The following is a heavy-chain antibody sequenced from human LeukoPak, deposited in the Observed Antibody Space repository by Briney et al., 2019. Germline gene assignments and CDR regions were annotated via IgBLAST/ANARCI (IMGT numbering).Heavy chain of an antibody. CDR3: AKTPGWNDIYYYYYMDV. J-gene: IGHJ6*03. CDR1: GFTFSSYA. D-gene: IGHD1-1*01. Sequence: TGGSLRLSCAASGFTFSSYAMSWVRQAPGKGLEWVSAISGSGGSTYYADSVKGRFTISRDNSKNTLYLQMNSLRAEDTAVYYCAKTPGWNDIYYYYYMDVWGKGTTVTVSS. CDR2: ISGSGGST. V-gene: IGHV3-23*01.